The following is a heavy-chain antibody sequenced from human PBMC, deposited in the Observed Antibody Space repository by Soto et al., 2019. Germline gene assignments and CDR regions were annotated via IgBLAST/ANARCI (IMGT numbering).Heavy chain of an antibody. Sequence: LSLTCFVSGYFIGAGGYYWSWIRHHPGKGLEWIGSFYSSGSIIYNPSLRSRVSITGDMSTNHFSMSLTSVTAADTARYYCARMYSSGSGWFHTWGQGTLVTVSS. CDR3: ARMYSSGSGWFHT. J-gene: IGHJ5*02. CDR1: GYFIGAGGYY. V-gene: IGHV4-31*03. D-gene: IGHD6-19*01. CDR2: FYSSGSI.